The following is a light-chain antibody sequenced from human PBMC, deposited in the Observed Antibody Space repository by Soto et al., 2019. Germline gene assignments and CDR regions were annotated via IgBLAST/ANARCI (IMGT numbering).Light chain of an antibody. J-gene: IGKJ4*01. CDR3: EQYDRGPLT. CDR2: GPS. Sequence: EMVMTQSPATLSVSPGESATLSCRASQSVRSNVAWYHQRPGQPPRLLIYGPSTRATGIPARFSGSGSGTQLTLTVSSLQSEDVAVYYCEQYDRGPLTFGGGNKVEIK. CDR1: QSVRSN. V-gene: IGKV3-15*01.